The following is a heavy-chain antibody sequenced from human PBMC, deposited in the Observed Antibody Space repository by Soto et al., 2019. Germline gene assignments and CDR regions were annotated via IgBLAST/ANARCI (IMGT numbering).Heavy chain of an antibody. Sequence: QVQLQESGPGLVKPSGTLSLTCAVSGDSISNSRWWTWVRQPPGMGLGWIGDILLSGDTNYNPSLKSRVFITVDKSQNQFSLKVSSVTAAHTAVYYCAYSTGWYRHDVWGQGTLVTVSS. D-gene: IGHD6-19*01. CDR3: AYSTGWYRHDV. J-gene: IGHJ3*01. CDR1: GDSISNSRW. V-gene: IGHV4-4*02. CDR2: ILLSGDT.